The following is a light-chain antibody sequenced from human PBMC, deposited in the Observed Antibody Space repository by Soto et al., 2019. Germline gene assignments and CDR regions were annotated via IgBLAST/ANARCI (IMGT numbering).Light chain of an antibody. CDR1: QSVGSN. V-gene: IGKV3-15*01. CDR3: QQNHNWPLT. CDR2: GAS. J-gene: IGKJ4*01. Sequence: EIVMTQSPATLSASPGERATLSCGASQSVGSNLAWYQQKPGQAPRLLLYGASTRATGIPARFSGSGSGTEFTLTINSLQSEDFAVYYCQQNHNWPLTFGGGTKVEIK.